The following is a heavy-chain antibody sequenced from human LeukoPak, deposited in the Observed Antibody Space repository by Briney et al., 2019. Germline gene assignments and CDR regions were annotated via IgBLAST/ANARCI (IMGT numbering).Heavy chain of an antibody. Sequence: PSETLSLTCTVSGGSISSSSYSWGWIRQPPGKGLEWFGSIYYSGSTYYNPSLKSRVTISVDTSKNQFSLKLSSVTAADTAVYYCARHAETLLWFGELYYFDYWGQGTLVTVSS. J-gene: IGHJ4*02. CDR3: ARHAETLLWFGELYYFDY. CDR1: GGSISSSSYS. CDR2: IYYSGST. D-gene: IGHD3-10*01. V-gene: IGHV4-39*01.